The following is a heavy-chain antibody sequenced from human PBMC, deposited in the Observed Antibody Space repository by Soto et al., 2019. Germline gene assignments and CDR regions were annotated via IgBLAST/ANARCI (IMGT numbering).Heavy chain of an antibody. Sequence: SETLSLTCTVSGGSISSGGYYWSWIRQHPGKGLEWIGYIYYSGSTYYNPSLKSRVTISVDTSKNQFSLKLSSVTAADTAVYYCASTQTTILGVVKNFDYRGQGILGTVSS. CDR3: ASTQTTILGVVKNFDY. D-gene: IGHD3-3*01. CDR1: GGSISSGGYY. V-gene: IGHV4-31*03. J-gene: IGHJ4*02. CDR2: IYYSGST.